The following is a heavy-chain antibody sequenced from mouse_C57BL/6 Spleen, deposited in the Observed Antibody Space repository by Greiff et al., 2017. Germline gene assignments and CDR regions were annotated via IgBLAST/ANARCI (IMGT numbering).Heavy chain of an antibody. Sequence: EVKLMESGGGLVQPKGSLKLSCAASGFSFNTYAMNWVRPAPGKGLEWVARIRSKSNNYATYYADSVKDRFTISRDDSESMLYLQMNNLKTEDTAMYYCVRSYYFDYWGQGTTLTVSS. J-gene: IGHJ2*01. V-gene: IGHV10-1*01. CDR2: IRSKSNNYAT. CDR1: GFSFNTYA. CDR3: VRSYYFDY.